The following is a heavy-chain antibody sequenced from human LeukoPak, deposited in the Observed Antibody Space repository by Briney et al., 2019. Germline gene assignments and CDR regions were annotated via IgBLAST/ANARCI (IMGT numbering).Heavy chain of an antibody. J-gene: IGHJ4*02. CDR3: ARDAMTSVTTSPYYFDY. CDR1: GYTFTGYY. D-gene: IGHD4-17*01. Sequence: GASVKVSCKASGYTFTGYYMHWVRQAPGQGLEWMGWINPNSGGTNYAQKFQGRVTMTKDTSTSTVYMELSSLRSGDTAVFYCARDAMTSVTTSPYYFDYWGQGTLVTVSS. CDR2: INPNSGGT. V-gene: IGHV1-2*02.